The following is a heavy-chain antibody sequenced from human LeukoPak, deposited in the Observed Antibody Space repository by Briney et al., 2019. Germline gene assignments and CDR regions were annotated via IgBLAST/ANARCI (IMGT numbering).Heavy chain of an antibody. CDR1: GFTFSSYE. CDR3: ARDGYYGSGSYGPNWFDP. V-gene: IGHV3-48*03. D-gene: IGHD3-10*01. J-gene: IGHJ5*02. CDR2: ISSSGSTI. Sequence: GGSLRLSCAASGFTFSSYEMKWVRQAPGKGLEWVSYISSSGSTIYYADSVKGRFTISRDNAKNSLYLQMNSLRAEDTAVYYCARDGYYGSGSYGPNWFDPWGQGTLVTVSS.